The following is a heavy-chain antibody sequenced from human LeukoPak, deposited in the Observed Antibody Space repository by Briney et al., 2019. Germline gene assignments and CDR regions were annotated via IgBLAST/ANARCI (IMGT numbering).Heavy chain of an antibody. CDR1: GYTFTSYG. J-gene: IGHJ4*02. CDR3: ARDIYGSGRLFDY. Sequence: ASVKVSCTASGYTFTSYGISWVRQAPGQGLEWMGWISAYNGNTNYAQKLQGRVTTTTDTSTSTAYMELRSRRSDDTAVYYCARDIYGSGRLFDYWGQGTLVTVSS. D-gene: IGHD3-10*01. V-gene: IGHV1-18*01. CDR2: ISAYNGNT.